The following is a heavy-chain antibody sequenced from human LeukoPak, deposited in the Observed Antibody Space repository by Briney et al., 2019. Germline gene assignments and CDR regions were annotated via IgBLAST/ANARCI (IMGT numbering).Heavy chain of an antibody. D-gene: IGHD3-3*01. J-gene: IGHJ3*02. CDR2: ISGSGGST. CDR1: GFTFSSYA. V-gene: IGHV3-23*01. CDR3: AKVSAYDFWSGPSGAFDI. Sequence: GGSLRLSCAASGFTFSSYAMSWVRQAPGKGLEWVSAISGSGGSTYYADSVKGRFTISRDNSKNTLYLQMNSLRAEDTAVYYCAKVSAYDFWSGPSGAFDIWGQGTMVTVPS.